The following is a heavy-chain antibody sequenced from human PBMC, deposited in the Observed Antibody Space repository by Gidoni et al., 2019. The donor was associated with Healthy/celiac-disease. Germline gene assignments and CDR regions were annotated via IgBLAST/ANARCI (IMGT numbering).Heavy chain of an antibody. CDR3: ARVLHPLIVVVPAAIFGFDP. V-gene: IGHV1-2*06. J-gene: IGHJ5*02. CDR2: INPNSGGT. D-gene: IGHD2-2*01. Sequence: QVQLVQSGAEVKKPGASVKVSCKASGYTFTGYYMHWVRQAPGQGLEWMGRINPNSGGTNYAQKFQGRVTMTRDTSISTAYMELSRLRSDDTAVYYCARVLHPLIVVVPAAIFGFDPWGQGTLVTVSS. CDR1: GYTFTGYY.